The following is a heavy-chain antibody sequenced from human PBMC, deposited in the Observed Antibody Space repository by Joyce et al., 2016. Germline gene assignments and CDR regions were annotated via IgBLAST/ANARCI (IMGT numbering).Heavy chain of an antibody. V-gene: IGHV3-48*01. Sequence: EAQVVESGGGLVQPGGSLRLACATSGFIFSTYRMNWVRQAPGKGLEVVSYISSSSDTTYYADSVKGRFIISRDNAKNSLYLQMNSLRAEDTAVYYCARDALRKVQGLPYFMDVWGKGTTVSVSS. J-gene: IGHJ6*03. CDR3: ARDALRKVQGLPYFMDV. CDR2: ISSSSDTT. CDR1: GFIFSTYR. D-gene: IGHD3-10*01.